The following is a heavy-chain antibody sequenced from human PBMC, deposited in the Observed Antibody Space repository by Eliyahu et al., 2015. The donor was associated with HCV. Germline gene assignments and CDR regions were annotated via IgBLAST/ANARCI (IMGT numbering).Heavy chain of an antibody. V-gene: IGHV4-34*01. CDR3: ARGRHSSSWQNEDDY. Sequence: QVQLQQWGAGLLKPSETLSLTCAVYGGSFSGYYWSWIRQPPGKGLEWIGEINHSGSTNYNPSLKSRVTISVDTSKNQFSLKLSSVTAADTAVYYCARGRHSSSWQNEDDYWGQGTLVTVXS. CDR1: GGSFSGYY. J-gene: IGHJ4*02. CDR2: INHSGST. D-gene: IGHD6-13*01.